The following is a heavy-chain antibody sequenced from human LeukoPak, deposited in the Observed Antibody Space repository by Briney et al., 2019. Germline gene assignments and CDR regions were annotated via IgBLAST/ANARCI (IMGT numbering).Heavy chain of an antibody. CDR1: GFTFSNAW. Sequence: GGSLRLSCAASGFTFSNAWMSWVRQAPGKGLEWVGRIKSKTDGGTTDYAAPVKGRFTISRDDSKNTLYLQMNSLKTEDTAVYYCTTEARYYYDSSGYYYDWGQGTLVTVSS. V-gene: IGHV3-15*01. CDR3: TTEARYYYDSSGYYYD. CDR2: IKSKTDGGTT. D-gene: IGHD3-22*01. J-gene: IGHJ4*02.